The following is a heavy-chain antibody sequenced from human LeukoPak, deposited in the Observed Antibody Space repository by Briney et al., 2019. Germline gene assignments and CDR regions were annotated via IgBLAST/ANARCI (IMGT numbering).Heavy chain of an antibody. D-gene: IGHD1-1*01. J-gene: IGHJ4*02. V-gene: IGHV3-30-3*01. CDR3: ASPLFPVQLEQTPFDY. Sequence: GGSLRLSCAASGFTFSSYAMHWVRQAPGKGLEWVAVISYDGSNKYYADSVKGRFTISRDNSKNTLYLQVNSLRAEDTAVYYCASPLFPVQLEQTPFDYWGQGTLVTVSS. CDR1: GFTFSSYA. CDR2: ISYDGSNK.